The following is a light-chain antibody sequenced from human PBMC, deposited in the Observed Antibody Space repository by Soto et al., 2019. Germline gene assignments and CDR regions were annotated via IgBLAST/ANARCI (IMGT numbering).Light chain of an antibody. Sequence: EIVLAQSPTTLSLSPGERATVSCRASQSVSSYLAWYQQKPGQAPRLLIYDASNRATGIPARFSGSGSGTDFTLTISSLQPEDFATYYCQQAHSFPLTFGGGTKVDIK. J-gene: IGKJ4*01. CDR2: DAS. V-gene: IGKV3-11*01. CDR1: QSVSSY. CDR3: QQAHSFPLT.